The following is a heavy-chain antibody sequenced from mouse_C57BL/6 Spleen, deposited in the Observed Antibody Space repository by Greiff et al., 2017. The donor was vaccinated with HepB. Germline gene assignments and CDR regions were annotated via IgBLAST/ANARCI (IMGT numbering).Heavy chain of an antibody. J-gene: IGHJ2*01. CDR3: ARRGHSSGYQDY. CDR2: IYPSDSET. CDR1: GYTFTSYW. V-gene: IGHV1-61*01. Sequence: QVQLQQPGAELVRPGSSVKLSCKASGYTFTSYWMDWVKQRPGQGLEWIGNIYPSDSETHYNQKFKDKDTLTVDKSSSTAYMQLSSLTSEDSAVYYCARRGHSSGYQDYWGQGTTLTVSS. D-gene: IGHD3-1*01.